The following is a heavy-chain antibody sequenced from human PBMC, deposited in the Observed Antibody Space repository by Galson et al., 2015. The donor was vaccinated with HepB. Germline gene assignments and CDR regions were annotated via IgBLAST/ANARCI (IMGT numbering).Heavy chain of an antibody. CDR2: ISSSSSYI. Sequence: SLRLSCAASGFTFSSYSMNWVRQAPGKGLEWVSSISSSSSYIYYADSVKGRFTISRDNAKNSLYLQMNSLRAEDTAVYYCARDGWTLYYFDYWGQGTLVTVSS. V-gene: IGHV3-21*01. D-gene: IGHD6-19*01. CDR1: GFTFSSYS. J-gene: IGHJ4*02. CDR3: ARDGWTLYYFDY.